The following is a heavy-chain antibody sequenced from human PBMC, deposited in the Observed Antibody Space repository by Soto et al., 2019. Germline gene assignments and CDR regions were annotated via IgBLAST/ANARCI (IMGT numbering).Heavy chain of an antibody. Sequence: QITLKESGPTLVKPTQTLTLTCTSSGFSLSTSGVGVAWIRQPPGKALEWLALIYWDDDKRYSPSLKSRLTITKDNSKNQVVLIMMNMDPVDTATYYCAHLSRGVRGFYYYYYGMDVWGQGTTVTVSS. CDR2: IYWDDDK. J-gene: IGHJ6*02. V-gene: IGHV2-5*02. CDR3: AHLSRGVRGFYYYYYGMDV. CDR1: GFSLSTSGVG. D-gene: IGHD3-10*01.